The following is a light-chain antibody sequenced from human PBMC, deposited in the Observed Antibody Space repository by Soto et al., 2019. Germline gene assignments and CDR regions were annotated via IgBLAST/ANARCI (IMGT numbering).Light chain of an antibody. Sequence: DIQMTQSQSSLSASVGDRVTITCQASQDISNYLNWYQQKPGKAPKLLIYDASNLETGVPSRFSGSGSGTEFTLTISSLQPEDFATYYCQQVNNYPLTFGGGTKVDIK. J-gene: IGKJ4*01. CDR2: DAS. V-gene: IGKV1-33*01. CDR3: QQVNNYPLT. CDR1: QDISNY.